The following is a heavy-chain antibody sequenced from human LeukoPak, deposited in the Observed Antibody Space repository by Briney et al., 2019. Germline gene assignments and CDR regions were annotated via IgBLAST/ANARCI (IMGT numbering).Heavy chain of an antibody. CDR3: ASSLVVVAVTRFGY. CDR2: IKQDGSEK. CDR1: GFTFSSYW. V-gene: IGHV3-7*01. Sequence: PGGSLRLSCAASGFTFSSYWMSRVRQAPGKGLEWVANIKQDGSEKYYVDSVKGRFTISRDNAKNSLYLQMNSLRAEDTAVYYCASSLVVVAVTRFGYWGQGTLVTVSS. J-gene: IGHJ4*02. D-gene: IGHD2-15*01.